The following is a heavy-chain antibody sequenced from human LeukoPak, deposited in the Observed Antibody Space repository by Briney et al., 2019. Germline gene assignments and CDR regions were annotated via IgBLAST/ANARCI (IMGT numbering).Heavy chain of an antibody. D-gene: IGHD3-10*01. Sequence: SETLSLTCTVSGGSIRSNSYYWGWIRQPPGKGLEWLGSIYPSLKSQVTISVDTSKNQISLKLSSVTAADTAVYYCARNRYYYGSRNYGVPTWFDPWGQGTLVTVSS. J-gene: IGHJ5*02. CDR2: I. V-gene: IGHV4-39*01. CDR3: ARNRYYYGSRNYGVPTWFDP. CDR1: GGSIRSNSYY.